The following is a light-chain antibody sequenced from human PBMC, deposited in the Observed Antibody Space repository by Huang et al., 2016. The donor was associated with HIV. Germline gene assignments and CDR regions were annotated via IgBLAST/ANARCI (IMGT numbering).Light chain of an antibody. CDR2: DAS. Sequence: DIQMTQSPSSLPASIGDRATITCRASQTISDDLNWYQQKPGKAPKVLIYDASRLQSGVPSRFSGSGSGTDFTLTISSLQREDFATYFCQQTYSTPWTFGQGTKVEVK. J-gene: IGKJ1*01. CDR3: QQTYSTPWT. V-gene: IGKV1-39*01. CDR1: QTISDD.